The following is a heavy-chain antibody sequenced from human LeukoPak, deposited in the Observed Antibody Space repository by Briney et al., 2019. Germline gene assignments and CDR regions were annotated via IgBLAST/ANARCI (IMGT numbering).Heavy chain of an antibody. Sequence: KPSETLSLTCTVSGGSISSYYWSWIRQPPGKGLEWIGYIYYSGSTNYNPSLKSRVTISVDTSKNQFSLKLSSVTAADTAVYYCARSTRGYSYPHWGQGTLVTVSS. CDR3: ARSTRGYSYPH. CDR2: IYYSGST. CDR1: GGSISSYY. J-gene: IGHJ4*02. V-gene: IGHV4-59*01. D-gene: IGHD5-18*01.